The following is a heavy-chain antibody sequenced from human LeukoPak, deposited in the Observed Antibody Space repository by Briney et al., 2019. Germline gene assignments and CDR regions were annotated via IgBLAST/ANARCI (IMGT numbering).Heavy chain of an antibody. J-gene: IGHJ4*02. V-gene: IGHV4-4*07. CDR1: GDSIDTSQ. CDR3: ARAAWGTKGPRLDY. Sequence: PSETLSLTCTVSGDSIDTSQWTWIRQSARKGLEWIGRIYISGITNYNPSLKSRVSISVDNSKNQCSLSLESVTAADTPVYYCARAAWGTKGPRLDYWGQGNLVTVSS. D-gene: IGHD3-16*01. CDR2: IYISGIT.